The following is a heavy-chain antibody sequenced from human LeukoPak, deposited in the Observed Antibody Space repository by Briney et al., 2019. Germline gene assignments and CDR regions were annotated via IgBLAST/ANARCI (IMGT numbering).Heavy chain of an antibody. CDR3: AKVGRRSGYLNYFDY. D-gene: IGHD3-3*01. Sequence: GGSLRLSCAASGFTVSSNYMSWVRQAPGKGLEWVSAISGSGGSTYYADSVKGRFTISRDNSKNTLYLQMNSLRAEDTAVYYCAKVGRRSGYLNYFDYWGQGTLVTVSS. CDR2: ISGSGGST. J-gene: IGHJ4*02. V-gene: IGHV3-23*01. CDR1: GFTVSSNY.